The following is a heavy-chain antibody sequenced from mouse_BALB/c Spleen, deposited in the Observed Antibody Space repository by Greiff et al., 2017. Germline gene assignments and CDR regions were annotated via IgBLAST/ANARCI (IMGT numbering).Heavy chain of an antibody. D-gene: IGHD1-1*01. J-gene: IGHJ2*01. Sequence: EVHLVESGGGLVKPGGSLKLSCAASGFTFSSYAMSWVRQTPEKRLEWVASISSGGSTYYPDSVKGRFTISRDNARNILYLQMSSLRSEDTAMYYCAKNSLYYGFDYWGEGTTLTVSS. CDR1: GFTFSSYA. CDR3: AKNSLYYGFDY. V-gene: IGHV5-6-5*01. CDR2: ISSGGST.